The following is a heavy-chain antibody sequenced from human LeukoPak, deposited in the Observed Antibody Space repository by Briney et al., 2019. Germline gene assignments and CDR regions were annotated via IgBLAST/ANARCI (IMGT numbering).Heavy chain of an antibody. J-gene: IGHJ4*02. CDR3: ARGYCSGGSCYNGGTYDY. CDR2: IIPIFGTA. V-gene: IGHV1-69*05. D-gene: IGHD2-15*01. CDR1: GGTFSSYA. Sequence: SVKVSCKASGGTFSSYAISWVRQAPGQGLEWMGRIIPIFGTANYAQKFQGRVTITTDESTSTAYLELSSLRSEDTAVYYCARGYCSGGSCYNGGTYDYWGRGTLVTVSS.